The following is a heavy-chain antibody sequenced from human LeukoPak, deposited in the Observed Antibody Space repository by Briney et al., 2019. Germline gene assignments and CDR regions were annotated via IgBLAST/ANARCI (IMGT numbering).Heavy chain of an antibody. CDR1: GFTLSDYA. Sequence: GGSLRLSCAASGFTLSDYAMHWVRQAPGKGLEWLGVISHDGKNQRYADSVKGRFTISRDNSQDTQFLQMNSLTPEDTAVYYCARDGAARLLRFYYYMDVWGKGTTVTVSS. CDR2: ISHDGKNQ. D-gene: IGHD6-6*01. CDR3: ARDGAARLLRFYYYMDV. V-gene: IGHV3-30*01. J-gene: IGHJ6*03.